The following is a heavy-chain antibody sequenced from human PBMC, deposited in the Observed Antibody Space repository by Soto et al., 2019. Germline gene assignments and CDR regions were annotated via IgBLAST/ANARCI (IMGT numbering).Heavy chain of an antibody. CDR3: ARGGIFGVVILPQGFDP. J-gene: IGHJ5*02. CDR1: GGSFSGYS. D-gene: IGHD3-3*01. CDR2: IYHSGST. Sequence: SETLSLTCAVYGGSFSGYSWSWIRQPPGKGLEWIGYIYHSGSTYYNPSLKSRVTISVDRSKNQFSLKLSSVTAADTAVYYCARGGIFGVVILPQGFDPWGQGTLVTVSS. V-gene: IGHV4-30-2*01.